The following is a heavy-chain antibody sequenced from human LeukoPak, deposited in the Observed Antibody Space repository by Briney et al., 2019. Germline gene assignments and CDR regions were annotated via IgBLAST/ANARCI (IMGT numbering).Heavy chain of an antibody. V-gene: IGHV3-48*03. Sequence: GGSLRLSCAASGFTFSSYEMNWVRQAPGKGLEWVSYISSSGSTIYYADSVKGRFTTSRDNAKNSLYLQMNSLRAEDTAVYYCASWLRYYYYGMDVWGKGTTVTVSS. CDR2: ISSSGSTI. CDR1: GFTFSSYE. D-gene: IGHD5-12*01. J-gene: IGHJ6*04. CDR3: ASWLRYYYYGMDV.